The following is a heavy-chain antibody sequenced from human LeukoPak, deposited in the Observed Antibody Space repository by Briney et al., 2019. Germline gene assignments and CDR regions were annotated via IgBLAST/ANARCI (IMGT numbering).Heavy chain of an antibody. CDR2: ISYSGSS. CDR3: ARIGVRSVIIFGVFDY. J-gene: IGHJ4*02. V-gene: IGHV4-39*07. Sequence: SETLSLTCSVSGASISSTSYYWGWIRRPPGKVLEWVGSISYSGSSFYSAFSVSRVTISADTSKNQFSLELSSVTATDTAVYYCARIGVRSVIIFGVFDYWGQGIRVTVSS. D-gene: IGHD3-10*01. CDR1: GASISSTSYY.